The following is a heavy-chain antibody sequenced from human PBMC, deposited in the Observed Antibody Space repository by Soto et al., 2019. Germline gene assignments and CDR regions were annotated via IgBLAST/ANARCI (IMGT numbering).Heavy chain of an antibody. Sequence: GGSLRLSCGASGVTCRSCAMHWVRQVPGKGLEWLAVVTHDGSLYPYADSVKGRFSISRDNSRKTLYLQMNSLRPEDTAVYYCVKDRSDTWSFDYWGQGTLVTVSS. V-gene: IGHV3-30*18. D-gene: IGHD2-8*02. J-gene: IGHJ4*02. CDR2: VTHDGSLY. CDR1: GVTCRSCA. CDR3: VKDRSDTWSFDY.